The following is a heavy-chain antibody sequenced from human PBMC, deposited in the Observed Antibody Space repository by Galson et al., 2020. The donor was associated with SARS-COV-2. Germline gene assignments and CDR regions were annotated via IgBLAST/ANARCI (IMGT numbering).Heavy chain of an antibody. D-gene: IGHD3-22*01. CDR1: GFTFDDYA. CDR3: AKDRSSSGYYSEAFDI. CDR2: ISWNSGSI. Sequence: GGSLRLSCAASGFTFDDYAMHWVRQPPGKGLEWVSGISWNSGSIGYADSVKGRFTISRDNAKNSLYLQMNSLRAEDTALYYCAKDRSSSGYYSEAFDIWGQGTMVTVSS. J-gene: IGHJ3*02. V-gene: IGHV3-9*01.